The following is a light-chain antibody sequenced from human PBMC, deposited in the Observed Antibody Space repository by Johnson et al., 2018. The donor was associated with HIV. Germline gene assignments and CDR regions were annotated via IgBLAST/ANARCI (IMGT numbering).Light chain of an antibody. Sequence: QSVLTQPPSVSAAPGQKVTISCSGSSSNIGNNYVSWYQQLPGTAPKLLIYENNKRPSGIPDRFSGSKSGTSATPGITGLQTGDEADYYCGTWDSTLSAGFYVFGTGTKVTVL. J-gene: IGLJ1*01. CDR2: ENN. CDR3: GTWDSTLSAGFYV. V-gene: IGLV1-51*02. CDR1: SSNIGNNY.